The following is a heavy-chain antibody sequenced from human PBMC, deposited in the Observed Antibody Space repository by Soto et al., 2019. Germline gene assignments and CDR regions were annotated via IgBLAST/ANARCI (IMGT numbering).Heavy chain of an antibody. J-gene: IGHJ6*03. V-gene: IGHV3-74*02. CDR1: GFTFSNYW. D-gene: IGHD2-15*01. CDR3: ARGDCVGGTCYSLAGSFYYYMDV. CDR2: INSDGSVS. Sequence: EVQLVESGGGLVQPGGSLRLSCAASGFTFSNYWMYWVRQAPGKGLEWVSRINSDGSVSSYADSVKGRLTISRDNGKNTLYLQMDSLRAEDTALYYFARGDCVGGTCYSLAGSFYYYMDVWGKGTTVTVFS.